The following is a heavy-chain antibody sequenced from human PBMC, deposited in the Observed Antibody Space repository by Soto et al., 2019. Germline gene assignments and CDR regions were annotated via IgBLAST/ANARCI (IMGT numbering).Heavy chain of an antibody. D-gene: IGHD3-22*01. CDR1: GGSISSGGYY. V-gene: IGHV4-30-4*08. J-gene: IGHJ4*02. Sequence: SETLSLTCTVSGGSISSGGYYWSWIRQHPGKGLELIGYIYYSGSTYYNPSLKSRVTISVDTSKNQFSLKLSSVTAADTAVYYCARDSYDSSGSSGYSFDYWGQGTLVTVSS. CDR3: ARDSYDSSGSSGYSFDY. CDR2: IYYSGST.